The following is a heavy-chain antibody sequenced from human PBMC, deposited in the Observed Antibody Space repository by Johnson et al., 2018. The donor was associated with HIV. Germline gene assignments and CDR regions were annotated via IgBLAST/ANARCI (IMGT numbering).Heavy chain of an antibody. V-gene: IGHV3-30*03. CDR2: ISYDGSNK. Sequence: QVQVVESGGGVVQPGRSLRLSCAASGFTFSSYGMHWVRQAPGKGLDWVAVISYDGSNKYYADSVKGRFTISRDNSKNTLYLQMNSLRAEETAVYYCARKSPSGGGNDAFDIWGQGTMVTVSS. CDR3: ARKSPSGGGNDAFDI. D-gene: IGHD3-10*01. CDR1: GFTFSSYG. J-gene: IGHJ3*02.